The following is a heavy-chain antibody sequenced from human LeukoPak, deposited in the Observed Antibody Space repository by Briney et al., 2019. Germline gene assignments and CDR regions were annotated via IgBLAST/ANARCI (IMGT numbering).Heavy chain of an antibody. V-gene: IGHV4-4*07. J-gene: IGHJ6*03. CDR1: GGSISSYY. Sequence: SETLSLTCTVSGGSISSYYWSWIRQPAGKGLEWIGRIYTSGSTNYNPSLKSRVTMSVDTSKNQFSLKLSSVTAADTAVYYCARDHHRRDGYNSGYYYYYYMDVWGKGTTVTVSS. CDR2: IYTSGST. CDR3: ARDHHRRDGYNSGYYYYYYMDV. D-gene: IGHD5-24*01.